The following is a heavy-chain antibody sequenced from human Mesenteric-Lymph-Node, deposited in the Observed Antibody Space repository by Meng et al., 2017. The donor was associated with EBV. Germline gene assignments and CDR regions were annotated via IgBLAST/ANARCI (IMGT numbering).Heavy chain of an antibody. CDR3: GRAPGTLDSWSPYHGPIDY. CDR1: GGPFSGYC. J-gene: IGHJ4*02. V-gene: IGHV4-34*02. Sequence: QVQLQQWGAGLLKPSETPALTGDVLGGPFSGYCWTWIRQSPGKGLEWIGEITHSGSTKNNPSLRSRVTLSVDTSKKSFSLTLTSVTAADTAVYYCGRAPGTLDSWSPYHGPIDYWGQGTLVTVSS. CDR2: ITHSGST. D-gene: IGHD3-3*01.